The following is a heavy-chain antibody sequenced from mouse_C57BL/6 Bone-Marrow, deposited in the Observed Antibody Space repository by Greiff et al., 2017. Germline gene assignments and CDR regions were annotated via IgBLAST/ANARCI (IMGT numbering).Heavy chain of an antibody. D-gene: IGHD2-3*01. CDR2: IYPSSGNT. Sequence: QVQLQQSGAELARPGASVKLSCKASGYTFTSYGIRWVKQRTGQGLEWIGEIYPSSGNTYYNETFKGKATLTADKSSSTAYMELRSLTSEDSAVYFCARYRCDGQGAMDYWGQGTSVTVSS. CDR1: GYTFTSYG. J-gene: IGHJ4*01. CDR3: ARYRCDGQGAMDY. V-gene: IGHV1-81*01.